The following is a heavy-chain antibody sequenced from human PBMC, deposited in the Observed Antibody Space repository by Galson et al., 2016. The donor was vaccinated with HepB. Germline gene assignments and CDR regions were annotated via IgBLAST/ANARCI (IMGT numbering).Heavy chain of an antibody. V-gene: IGHV3-74*01. D-gene: IGHD6-19*01. CDR2: INIDVSTT. J-gene: IGHJ4*02. CDR3: ARDIGGYGSC. CDR1: GFTFSSFW. Sequence: SLRLSCAASGFTFSSFWMHWVRQVPGKGLVWVSRINIDVSTTDYADSVKGRFTISRDNAKNTLYLQMNSLRAGDTALYYCARDIGGYGSCWGQGTLVTVSS.